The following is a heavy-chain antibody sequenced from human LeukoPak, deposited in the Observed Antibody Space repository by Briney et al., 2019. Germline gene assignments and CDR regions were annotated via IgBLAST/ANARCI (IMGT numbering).Heavy chain of an antibody. CDR1: GGPLTISY. V-gene: IGHV4-59*13. D-gene: IGHD2-15*01. Sequence: PSETLSLTCTVSGGPLTISYWSWIRQPPGRGLEWVGYIYYTGVTNYHPSLAGRVSMSLDMSKNLISLNLDSVTAADTAVYYCVAWYNWFDPWGQGTLVTVSS. CDR3: VAWYNWFDP. J-gene: IGHJ5*02. CDR2: IYYTGVT.